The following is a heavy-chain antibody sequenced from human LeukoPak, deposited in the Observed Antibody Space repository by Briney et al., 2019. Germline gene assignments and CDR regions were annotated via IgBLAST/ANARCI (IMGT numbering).Heavy chain of an antibody. J-gene: IGHJ4*02. CDR2: IGDKGADT. V-gene: IGHV3-23*01. D-gene: IGHD6-19*01. Sequence: GGSLRLSCAASGFTFSNYAMTWVRQAPGKGLEWVSAIGDKGADTKYAVSVKGRFTISRDNSRRALSLQMNALRAEDTAVYYCAKAGEAVAGTFDYWGQGTLVTVSS. CDR3: AKAGEAVAGTFDY. CDR1: GFTFSNYA.